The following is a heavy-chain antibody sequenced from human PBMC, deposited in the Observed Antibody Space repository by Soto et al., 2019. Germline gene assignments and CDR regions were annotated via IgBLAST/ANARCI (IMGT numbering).Heavy chain of an antibody. CDR2: INHSGST. CDR1: GGSFSGYY. CDR3: ARGLGVVVAATLFDY. J-gene: IGHJ4*02. D-gene: IGHD2-15*01. Sequence: QVQLQQWGAGLLKPSETLSLTCAVYGGSFSGYYWSWIRQPPGKGLEWIGEINHSGSTNYNPSLKSRVTFAVDPCKAQFARKLSSVTAADTAVYFGARGLGVVVAATLFDYWGQGTLVAVSS. V-gene: IGHV4-34*01.